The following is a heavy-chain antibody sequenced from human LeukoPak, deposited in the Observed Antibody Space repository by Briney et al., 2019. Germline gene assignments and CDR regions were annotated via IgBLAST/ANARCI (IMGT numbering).Heavy chain of an antibody. D-gene: IGHD2-15*01. CDR1: GGSISSYY. Sequence: SETLSLTCTVSGGSISSYYWSWIRQPPGKGLEWIGYIYYSGSTNYNPSLKSRVTISVDTSKNQFSLKLSSVTAADTAVYYCARAIRSPGYSKYSPKQVSFDYWGQGTLVTVSS. J-gene: IGHJ4*02. V-gene: IGHV4-59*01. CDR2: IYYSGST. CDR3: ARAIRSPGYSKYSPKQVSFDY.